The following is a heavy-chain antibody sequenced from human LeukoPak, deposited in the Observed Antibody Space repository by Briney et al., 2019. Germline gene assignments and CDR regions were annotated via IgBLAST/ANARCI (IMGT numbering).Heavy chain of an antibody. CDR3: ARRSGSSFTPLDY. J-gene: IGHJ4*02. D-gene: IGHD1-26*01. CDR1: GYSFTSYW. Sequence: GESLKISCKGSGYSFTSYWIGWVRQMPGKGLEWMGIIYPGDSDTRYSPSFQGQVTISADKSINAAYLQWSSLKASDTAIYYCARRSGSSFTPLDYWGQGTLVTVSS. CDR2: IYPGDSDT. V-gene: IGHV5-51*01.